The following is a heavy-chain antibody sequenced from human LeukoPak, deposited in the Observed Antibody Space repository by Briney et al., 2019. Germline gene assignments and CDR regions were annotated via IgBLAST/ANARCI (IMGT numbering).Heavy chain of an antibody. J-gene: IGHJ4*03. CDR3: ERDDRSRDGSGGYHY. Sequence: PSETLPLTCTASGDSINSYYRSWIRQPAGKRLEWIGRIHMSGSTNYNPSLRSRVAISMDNSKNQFSPEVTSVTAADTALYYCERDDRSRDGSGGYHYWSQGTLVTVSS. CDR2: IHMSGST. CDR1: GDSINSYY. V-gene: IGHV4-4*07. D-gene: IGHD3-22*01.